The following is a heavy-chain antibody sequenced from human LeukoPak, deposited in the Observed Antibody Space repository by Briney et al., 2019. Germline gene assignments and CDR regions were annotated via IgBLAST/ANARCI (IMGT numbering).Heavy chain of an antibody. D-gene: IGHD4-23*01. V-gene: IGHV4-30-2*01. CDR3: ARTTVVTRALYYFDY. CDR2: IYHSGST. J-gene: IGHJ4*02. Sequence: SQTLSLTCAVSGGSISSGGYSWSWIRQPPGKGLEWIGYIYHSGSTYYNPSLKSRVTISVDRSKNQFSLKLSSVTAADTAVYYCARTTVVTRALYYFDYWGQGTLVTVSS. CDR1: GGSISSGGYS.